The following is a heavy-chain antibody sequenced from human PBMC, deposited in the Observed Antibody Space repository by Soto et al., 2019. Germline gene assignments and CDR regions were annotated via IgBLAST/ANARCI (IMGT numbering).Heavy chain of an antibody. CDR2: IFRDGIT. D-gene: IGHD3-22*01. V-gene: IGHV4-4*02. Sequence: QVQFQESGPGLVKPSGTVSLTCDVSGVSISSGNWWSWVRQPPGKGLEWIGEIFRDGITTYYPSIRGRATISVDTSKNRFSLRVTSANAADTAIYYCVRLVYDRRLNYLYFDYWGRGALVTVSS. CDR1: GVSISSGNW. CDR3: VRLVYDRRLNYLYFDY. J-gene: IGHJ4*02.